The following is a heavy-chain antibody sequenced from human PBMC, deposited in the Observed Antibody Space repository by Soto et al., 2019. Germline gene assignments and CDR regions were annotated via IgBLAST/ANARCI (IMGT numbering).Heavy chain of an antibody. CDR2: INPSDGST. D-gene: IGHD2-2*01. CDR3: ARGVTRTEASWSWWFDP. CDR1: GYIFTDYS. Sequence: QVHLVQSGAEVKRPGASVKISCKTFGYIFTDYSIHWVRQAPGQGLEWMGKINPSDGSTKYALNFEGRISMTSDTSTATVYMELGSLRSDDTAVFYCARGVTRTEASWSWWFDPWGQGTLVTASS. J-gene: IGHJ5*02. V-gene: IGHV1-46*01.